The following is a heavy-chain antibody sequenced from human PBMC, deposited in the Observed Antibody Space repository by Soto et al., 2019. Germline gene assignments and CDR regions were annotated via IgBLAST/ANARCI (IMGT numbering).Heavy chain of an antibody. CDR2: ISYDGSNK. Sequence: GGSLRLSCAASGFTFSSYAMHWVRQAPGKGLEWVAVISYDGSNKYYADSVKGRFTISRDNSKNTLYLQMNSLRAEDTAVYYCARDNGYSSSWPDYYYYYYGMDVWGQGTTVTVSS. CDR3: ARDNGYSSSWPDYYYYYYGMDV. J-gene: IGHJ6*02. V-gene: IGHV3-30-3*01. CDR1: GFTFSSYA. D-gene: IGHD6-13*01.